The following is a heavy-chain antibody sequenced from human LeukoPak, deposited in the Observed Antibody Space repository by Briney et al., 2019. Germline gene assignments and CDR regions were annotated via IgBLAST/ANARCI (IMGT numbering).Heavy chain of an antibody. CDR1: GYTFTGYY. Sequence: ASVKVSCKASGYTFTGYYRHWVRQAPGQGLEWMGWINPNSGGTIYAQKIQGRVTMTRDTSISTAYMELSRLRSDDTAVYYCARDQGSGWPSFDYWGQGTLVTVSS. D-gene: IGHD6-19*01. J-gene: IGHJ4*02. CDR2: INPNSGGT. V-gene: IGHV1-2*02. CDR3: ARDQGSGWPSFDY.